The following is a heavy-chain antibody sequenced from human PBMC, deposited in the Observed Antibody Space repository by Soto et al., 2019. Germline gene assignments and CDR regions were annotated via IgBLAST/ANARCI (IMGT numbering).Heavy chain of an antibody. V-gene: IGHV3-7*03. J-gene: IGHJ6*02. CDR2: IKQDGSEK. CDR1: GFTFSNYW. CDR3: GWNMDV. Sequence: GGSLRLSCAASGFTFSNYWMSWVRQAPGKGLEWVANIKQDGSEKYYVDSVKGRFTISRDNAKNSVFLQMNSLRAEDTAVYYCGWNMDVWGQGTTVTVSS. D-gene: IGHD1-1*01.